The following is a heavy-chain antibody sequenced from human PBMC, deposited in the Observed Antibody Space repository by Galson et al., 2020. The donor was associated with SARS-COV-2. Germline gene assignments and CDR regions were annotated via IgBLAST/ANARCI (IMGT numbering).Heavy chain of an antibody. CDR1: GIIFNDYA. CDR2: ISWNSGSI. V-gene: IGHV3-9*01. D-gene: IGHD2-2*01. Sequence: SLKISCVTSGIIFNDYAMHWVRQAPGKGLEWVSGISWNSGSIGYADSVKGRFTISRDNAKNSLYLQMNSLRPEDTALYFCAKDRYLDRKYVFDMWGQGTMVTVSS. CDR3: AKDRYLDRKYVFDM. J-gene: IGHJ3*02.